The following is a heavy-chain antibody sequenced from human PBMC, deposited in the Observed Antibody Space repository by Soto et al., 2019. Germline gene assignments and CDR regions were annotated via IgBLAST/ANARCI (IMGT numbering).Heavy chain of an antibody. CDR2: IYYSGST. CDR3: ARARRTAMVIGY. V-gene: IGHV4-59*12. Sequence: SETLSLTCTVSGGSISSYYWSWIRQPPGKGLEWIGYIYYSGSTNYNPSLKSRVTISVDTSKNQFSLRLSSVTAADTAVYYCARARRTAMVIGYWGQGTLVTVSS. D-gene: IGHD5-18*01. J-gene: IGHJ4*02. CDR1: GGSISSYY.